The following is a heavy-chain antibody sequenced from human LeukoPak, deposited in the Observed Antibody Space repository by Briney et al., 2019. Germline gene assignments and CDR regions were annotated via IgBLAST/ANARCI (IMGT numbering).Heavy chain of an antibody. CDR3: ARAWDTAMDY. D-gene: IGHD5-18*01. J-gene: IGHJ4*02. CDR1: GFTFSSYG. Sequence: GRSLRLSCAASGFTFSSYGMHWVRQAPGKGLEWVAVISYDGSNKYYADSVKGRFTISRDNSKNTLYLQMNSLRAEDTAVCYCARAWDTAMDYWGQGTLVTVSS. CDR2: ISYDGSNK. V-gene: IGHV3-30*03.